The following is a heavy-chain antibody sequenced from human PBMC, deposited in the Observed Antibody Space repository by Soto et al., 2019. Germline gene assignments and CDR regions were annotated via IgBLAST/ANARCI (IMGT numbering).Heavy chain of an antibody. V-gene: IGHV3-30-3*01. CDR3: ARDLLLWFGRGGMDV. Sequence: QVQLVESGGGVVQPGRSLRLSWAASGFTFSSYAMHWVRQAPGKGLEWVAVISYDGSNKYYADSVKGRFTISRDNSKNTLYLQMNSLRAEDTAVYYCARDLLLWFGRGGMDVWGQGTTVTVSS. J-gene: IGHJ6*02. CDR2: ISYDGSNK. D-gene: IGHD3-10*01. CDR1: GFTFSSYA.